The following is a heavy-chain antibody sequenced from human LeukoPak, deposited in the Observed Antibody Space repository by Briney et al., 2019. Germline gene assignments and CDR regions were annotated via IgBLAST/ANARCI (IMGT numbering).Heavy chain of an antibody. CDR1: GFTFSSYG. V-gene: IGHV3-48*03. CDR3: AREPYSGSYYDY. CDR2: ISSSGSTI. Sequence: PGGSLRLSCAASGFTFSSYGMNWVRQAPGKGLEWVSYISSSGSTIYYADSVKGRFTISRDNAKNSLYLQMNSLRAEDTAVYYCAREPYSGSYYDYWGQGTLVTVSS. J-gene: IGHJ4*02. D-gene: IGHD1-26*01.